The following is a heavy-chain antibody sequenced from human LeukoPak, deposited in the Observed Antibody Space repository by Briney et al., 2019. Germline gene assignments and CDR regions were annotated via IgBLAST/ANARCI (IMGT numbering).Heavy chain of an antibody. CDR1: GFTFSSYS. J-gene: IGHJ4*02. V-gene: IGHV3-48*01. D-gene: IGHD3-22*01. Sequence: GGSLRLSCAASGFTFSSYSMNWVRQAPGKGLEWVSYISSSSSTIYYADSVKGRFTISRDNAKNSLYLQMNSLRAEDTAVYYCARDYYDSSGYYYPRFDYWGQGTLVTVSS. CDR2: ISSSSSTI. CDR3: ARDYYDSSGYYYPRFDY.